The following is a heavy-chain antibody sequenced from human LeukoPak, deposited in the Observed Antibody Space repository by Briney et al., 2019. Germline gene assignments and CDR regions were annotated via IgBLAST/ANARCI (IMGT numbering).Heavy chain of an antibody. CDR2: IYHSGST. CDR1: GDSISSGDYY. D-gene: IGHD3-22*01. Sequence: PSQTLSLTCTVSGDSISSGDYYWSWIRQPPGKGLEWIGYIYHSGSTYYIPSLKSRVTISVDRSKNQFSLKLNSVTAADTAVYYCANFDSSAYHYWGQGTLVTVSS. CDR3: ANFDSSAYHY. V-gene: IGHV4-30-2*01. J-gene: IGHJ4*02.